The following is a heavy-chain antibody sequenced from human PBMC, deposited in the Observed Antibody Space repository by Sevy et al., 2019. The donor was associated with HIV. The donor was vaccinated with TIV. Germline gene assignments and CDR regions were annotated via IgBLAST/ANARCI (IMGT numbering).Heavy chain of an antibody. CDR1: GGSISSGGYY. V-gene: IGHV4-31*03. J-gene: IGHJ5*02. CDR2: IYYSGST. D-gene: IGHD3-10*01. CDR3: ARDLGGGLYYGSGSYYGCWFDP. Sequence: SETLSLTCTVSGGSISSGGYYWSWIRQHPGKGLEWIGYIYYSGSTYYNPSLKSRVTISVDTSMNQFSLKLSSVTAADTAVYYCARDLGGGLYYGSGSYYGCWFDPWGQGTLVTVSS.